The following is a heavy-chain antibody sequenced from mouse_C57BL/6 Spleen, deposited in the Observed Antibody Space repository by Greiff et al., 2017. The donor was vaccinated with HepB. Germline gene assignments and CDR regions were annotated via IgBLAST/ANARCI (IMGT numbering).Heavy chain of an antibody. Sequence: QVQLQQSGAELVKPGASVKMSCKASGYTFTSYWITWVKQRPGQGLEWIGDIYPGSGSTNYNEKLKSKATLTVDTSSSTAYIQLSSLTSEDSAVYYCARRLGYFDYWGQGTTLTVSS. J-gene: IGHJ2*01. V-gene: IGHV1-55*01. CDR2: IYPGSGST. CDR3: ARRLGYFDY. D-gene: IGHD4-1*01. CDR1: GYTFTSYW.